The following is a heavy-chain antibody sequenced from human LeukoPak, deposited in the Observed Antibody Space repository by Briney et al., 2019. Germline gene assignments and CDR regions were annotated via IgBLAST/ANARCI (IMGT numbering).Heavy chain of an antibody. V-gene: IGHV3-23*01. CDR1: GFTFSSYA. J-gene: IGHJ4*02. D-gene: IGHD2-21*02. CDR3: ARDKHVVVVTATEVDY. Sequence: GGSLRLSCAASGFTFSSYAMNWVRQAPGKGLECVSGISGSGGSTYYADSVKGRFTISRDNSKNTLYLQMNSLRAEDTAVYYCARDKHVVVVTATEVDYWGQGTLVTVSS. CDR2: ISGSGGST.